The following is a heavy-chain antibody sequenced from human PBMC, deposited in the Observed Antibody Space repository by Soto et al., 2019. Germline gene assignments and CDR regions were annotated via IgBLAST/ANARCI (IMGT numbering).Heavy chain of an antibody. CDR3: ASPPRGYNWYFDY. J-gene: IGHJ4*02. Sequence: GGSLRLSCAASGFTFNIHAMTWVRQAPGKGLEWVSLISGGGGSTYYADSVKGRVTISRDNSKDTLYLQMNSLRAEDTAVYYCASPPRGYNWYFDYWGQGTLVTVSS. CDR1: GFTFNIHA. D-gene: IGHD1-20*01. V-gene: IGHV3-23*01. CDR2: ISGGGGST.